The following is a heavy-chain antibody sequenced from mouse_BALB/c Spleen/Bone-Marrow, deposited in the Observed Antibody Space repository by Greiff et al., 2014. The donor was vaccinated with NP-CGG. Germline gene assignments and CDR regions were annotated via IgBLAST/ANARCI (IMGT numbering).Heavy chain of an antibody. CDR2: IRNKANGYTT. V-gene: IGHV7-3*02. CDR3: ARDRNYGNNWYFDV. Sequence: EVQLQQSGGGLVQPGGSLRLSCATSGFTFTDYYMSWVRQPPGKALEWLGFIRNKANGYTTDYSASVKGRFTISRDNSQSILYLQMNILRTEDSATYYCARDRNYGNNWYFDVWGAGTTVTVSS. CDR1: GFTFTDYY. D-gene: IGHD1-1*01. J-gene: IGHJ1*01.